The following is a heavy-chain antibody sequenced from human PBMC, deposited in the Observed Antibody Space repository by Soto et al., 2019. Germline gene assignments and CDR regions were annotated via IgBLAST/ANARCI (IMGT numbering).Heavy chain of an antibody. D-gene: IGHD3-22*01. Sequence: SETLSLTCSVSGGSISDYYWSWIRQPPGKGLEWIGYTYYGWNTNYNPSLKSRVTISVDTSKNQSSLKLISVTAADTAVYYCARDREYYDSSGLYFDYWGQGTLVTVSS. CDR3: ARDREYYDSSGLYFDY. J-gene: IGHJ4*02. CDR1: GGSISDYY. CDR2: TYYGWNT. V-gene: IGHV4-59*01.